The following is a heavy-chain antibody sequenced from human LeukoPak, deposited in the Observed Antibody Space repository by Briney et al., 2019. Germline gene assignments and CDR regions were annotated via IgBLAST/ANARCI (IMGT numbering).Heavy chain of an antibody. CDR1: GYTFTSYG. Sequence: GASVKVSCKASGYTFTSYGISWVRQAPGQGLEWMGWISAYNGNTNYAQKLQGRVTMTTDTSTSTAYMELRSLRSDDTAVYYCVRDRDYDSSGYYTPRRAFDIWGQGTMVTVSS. CDR2: ISAYNGNT. D-gene: IGHD3-22*01. V-gene: IGHV1-18*01. CDR3: VRDRDYDSSGYYTPRRAFDI. J-gene: IGHJ3*02.